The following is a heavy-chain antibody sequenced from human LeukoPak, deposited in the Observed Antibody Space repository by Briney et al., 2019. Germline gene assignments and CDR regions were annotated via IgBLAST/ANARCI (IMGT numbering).Heavy chain of an antibody. CDR2: ISAYNGNT. J-gene: IGHJ4*02. CDR1: GYTFTSYG. Sequence: ASVTVSYKASGYTFTSYGISWVRQAPGQGLEWMGWISAYNGNTNYAQKLQGRVTMTTDTSTSTAYMELRSLRSDDTAVYYCARASPDLIQGAVDYWGQGTLVTVSS. CDR3: ARASPDLIQGAVDY. V-gene: IGHV1-18*01. D-gene: IGHD1-1*01.